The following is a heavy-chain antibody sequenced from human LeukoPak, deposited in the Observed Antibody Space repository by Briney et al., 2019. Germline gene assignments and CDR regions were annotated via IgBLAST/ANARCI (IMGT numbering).Heavy chain of an antibody. CDR2: ISSDGSDK. D-gene: IGHD6-13*01. CDR1: GFTFSSYG. Sequence: GGSLRLSCAASGFTFSSYGMHWVRQAPGKGLEWVAVISSDGSDKYYADSVKGRFTISRDNSKNTLYLQMNSLRAEDTAVYYCAKDRSSTWCFDYWGQGTLVTVSS. J-gene: IGHJ4*02. CDR3: AKDRSSTWCFDY. V-gene: IGHV3-30*18.